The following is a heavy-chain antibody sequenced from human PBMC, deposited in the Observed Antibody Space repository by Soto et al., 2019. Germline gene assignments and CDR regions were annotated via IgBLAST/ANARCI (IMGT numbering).Heavy chain of an antibody. CDR1: GGSISSYY. CDR3: ARERDVALWSGQHGMDV. D-gene: IGHD3-3*01. V-gene: IGHV4-4*07. CDR2: IYTSGST. J-gene: IGHJ6*02. Sequence: SETLSLTCTVSGGSISSYYWSWIRQPAGKGLEWIGRIYTSGSTNYNPSLKSRVTMSVDTSKNQFSLKLRSVTAADTAVYFCARERDVALWSGQHGMDVWGQGTTVCVS.